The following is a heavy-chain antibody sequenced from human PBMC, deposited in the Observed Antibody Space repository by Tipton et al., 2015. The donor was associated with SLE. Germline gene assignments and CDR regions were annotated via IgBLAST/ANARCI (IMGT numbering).Heavy chain of an antibody. CDR3: ARDSPGMAAAA. V-gene: IGHV4-61*02. CDR1: GGSISSGSYY. J-gene: IGHJ4*02. Sequence: TLSLTCTVSGGSISSGSYYWSWIRQPAGKGLEWIGRIYAGGHTDYNPSLKSRVTISVDTSKNQFSLKLTSVTAADTAVYYCARDSPGMAAAAWGRGTLVTVSS. CDR2: IYAGGHT. D-gene: IGHD6-13*01.